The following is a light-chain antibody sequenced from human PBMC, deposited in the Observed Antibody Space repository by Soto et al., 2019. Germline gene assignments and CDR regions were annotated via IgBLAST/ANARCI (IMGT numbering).Light chain of an antibody. J-gene: IGKJ1*01. CDR2: KAS. V-gene: IGKV1-5*03. Sequence: DIQMTQSPSSLSASVGDRVTITCRASQSISSWLNWYQQKPGKAPKLLIYKASSLESGVPSRFSGSGSGTEFTLTISSLQPDDFATYYCQQYNSYSWTFGQGTKV. CDR3: QQYNSYSWT. CDR1: QSISSW.